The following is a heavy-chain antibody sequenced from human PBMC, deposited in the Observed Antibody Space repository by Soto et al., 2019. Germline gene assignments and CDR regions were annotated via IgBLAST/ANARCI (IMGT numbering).Heavy chain of an antibody. CDR3: ARGIAAAGLGWFDP. CDR1: GGSISSSNW. Sequence: QVQLQESGPGLVKPSGTLSLTCAVSGGSISSSNWWSWVRQPPGKGLEWIGEIYHSGSTNYNPSLKSRVTXXVXKXXNQFSLKLSSVTAADTAVYYCARGIAAAGLGWFDPWGQGTLVTVSS. CDR2: IYHSGST. D-gene: IGHD6-13*01. J-gene: IGHJ5*02. V-gene: IGHV4-4*02.